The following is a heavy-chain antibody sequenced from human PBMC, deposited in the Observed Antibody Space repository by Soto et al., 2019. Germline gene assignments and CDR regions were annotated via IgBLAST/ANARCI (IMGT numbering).Heavy chain of an antibody. CDR1: GYTFTSYG. CDR3: ARSSGTSYIWFDP. CDR2: ISAYNGNT. V-gene: IGHV1-18*01. J-gene: IGHJ5*02. Sequence: QVQLVQSGAEVKKPGASVKVSCKASGYTFTSYGISWVRQAPGQGLEWMGWISAYNGNTNYAQKLQGRVTMTTAPSTSTAYVEVRSLRSDDTAVYYCARSSGTSYIWFDPWGQGTLVTVSS. D-gene: IGHD1-26*01.